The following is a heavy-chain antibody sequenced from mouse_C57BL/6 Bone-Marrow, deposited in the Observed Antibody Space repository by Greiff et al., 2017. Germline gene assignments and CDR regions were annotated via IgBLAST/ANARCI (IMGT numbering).Heavy chain of an antibody. D-gene: IGHD1-1*01. Sequence: VQLLQSGAELVRPGASVKLSCTASGFNIKDDYMHWVQQSPEQGLEWIGWIDPENGDIEYASKFQGKATISADTSSNTAYLQLSSLISEDTAVYYCTTDYGSSYPALVAYWGQGTLVTVSA. CDR1: GFNIKDDY. CDR3: TTDYGSSYPALVAY. V-gene: IGHV14-4*01. CDR2: IDPENGDI. J-gene: IGHJ3*01.